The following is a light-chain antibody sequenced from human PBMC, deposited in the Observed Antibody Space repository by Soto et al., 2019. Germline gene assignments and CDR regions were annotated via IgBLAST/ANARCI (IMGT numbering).Light chain of an antibody. J-gene: IGKJ4*01. CDR2: GAS. CDR3: QHYNNWPLP. V-gene: IGKV3-15*01. Sequence: EIVMTQSPATLSVSPGERATLSCRASQSVSSNLAWYQQKPGQAPRLLIYGASTRATGIPARFSGSGSGTEFTLTINSPQSEDFAVYYCQHYNNWPLPFGGGTKVEIK. CDR1: QSVSSN.